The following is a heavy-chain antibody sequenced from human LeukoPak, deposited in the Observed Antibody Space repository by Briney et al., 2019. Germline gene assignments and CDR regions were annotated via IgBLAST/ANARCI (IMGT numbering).Heavy chain of an antibody. J-gene: IGHJ3*02. D-gene: IGHD6-19*01. CDR3: ARDRSSGWPLHLGDAFDI. CDR1: GYTFTSYA. V-gene: IGHV7-4-1*02. Sequence: GASVTVSCKASGYTFTSYAMNWVRQAPGQGLEWMGWINTNTGNPTYAQGFTGRFVFSLDTSVSTAYLQISSLKAEDTAVYYCARDRSSGWPLHLGDAFDIWGQGTMVTVSS. CDR2: INTNTGNP.